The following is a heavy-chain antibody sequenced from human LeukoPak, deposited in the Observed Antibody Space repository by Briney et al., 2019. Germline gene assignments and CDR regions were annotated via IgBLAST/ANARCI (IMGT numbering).Heavy chain of an antibody. V-gene: IGHV3-74*01. CDR3: AREYGGNPRASDI. CDR1: GFTLSNNW. J-gene: IGHJ3*02. CDR2: INSAGTST. Sequence: GGSLRLSCAGSGFTLSNNWIHWVRQAPGKGLEWVSRINSAGTSTIYANSVKGRVTISRDNAKNTLYLQMNSLRAEDTAVYYCAREYGGNPRASDIWGQGTMVTVSS. D-gene: IGHD4-23*01.